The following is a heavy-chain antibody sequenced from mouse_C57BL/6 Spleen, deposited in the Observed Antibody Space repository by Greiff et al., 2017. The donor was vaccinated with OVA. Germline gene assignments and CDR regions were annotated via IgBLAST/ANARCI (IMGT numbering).Heavy chain of an antibody. CDR2: IYPSDSET. Sequence: QVQLQQPGAELVRPGSSVKLSCKASGYTFTSYWMDWVKQRPGQGLEWIGNIYPSDSETHYNQKFKDKATLTVDKSSSTAYMQLSSLTSEDSAVYYCARLNYGSSYRYFDVWGTGTTVTVSS. D-gene: IGHD1-1*01. CDR1: GYTFTSYW. CDR3: ARLNYGSSYRYFDV. V-gene: IGHV1-61*01. J-gene: IGHJ1*03.